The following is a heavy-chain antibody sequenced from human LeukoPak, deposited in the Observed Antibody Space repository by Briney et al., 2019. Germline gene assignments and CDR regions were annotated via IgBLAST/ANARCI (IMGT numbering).Heavy chain of an antibody. D-gene: IGHD3-10*01. Sequence: GGSLRLSCEVSGFTFNDFGMHWVRQAPGKGLEWVAVISFDGSNKEYADSMKGRLTISRDNSKNTLYLQMNSLRAEDTAVYNCAKHYYGSGRTNYYFDYWGQGTLVTVSS. CDR3: AKHYYGSGRTNYYFDY. V-gene: IGHV3-30*18. CDR2: ISFDGSNK. CDR1: GFTFNDFG. J-gene: IGHJ4*02.